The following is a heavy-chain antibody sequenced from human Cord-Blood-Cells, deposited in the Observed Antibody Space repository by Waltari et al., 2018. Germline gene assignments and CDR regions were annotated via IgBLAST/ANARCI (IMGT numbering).Heavy chain of an antibody. Sequence: EVQLVESGGGLIQPGGSLRLSCAASGSTVSSNYISWVSQGPGKGLEGVSVIYSGGSTYYADSVKGRFTISRDNSKNTLYLQMNSLRAEDTAVYYCARAGITGTRWFDPWGQGTLVTVSS. V-gene: IGHV3-53*01. CDR3: ARAGITGTRWFDP. CDR1: GSTVSSNY. J-gene: IGHJ5*02. CDR2: IYSGGST. D-gene: IGHD1-7*01.